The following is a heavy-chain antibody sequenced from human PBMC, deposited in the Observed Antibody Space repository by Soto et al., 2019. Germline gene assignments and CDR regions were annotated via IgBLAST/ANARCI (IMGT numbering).Heavy chain of an antibody. Sequence: SVKVSCKASGGTFSSYAISWVRQAPGQGLEWMGGIIPIFGTANYAQKFQGRVTITADESTSTAYMELSSLRSEDTAVYYCARGFLEWLPQYFPHWGQGTLVTVSS. D-gene: IGHD3-3*01. CDR2: IIPIFGTA. J-gene: IGHJ1*01. V-gene: IGHV1-69*13. CDR1: GGTFSSYA. CDR3: ARGFLEWLPQYFPH.